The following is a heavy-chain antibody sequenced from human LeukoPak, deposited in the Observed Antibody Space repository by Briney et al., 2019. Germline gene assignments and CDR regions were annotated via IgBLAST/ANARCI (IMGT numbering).Heavy chain of an antibody. CDR2: IYSGGST. CDR3: ARVDGYNPYYFDY. D-gene: IGHD5-24*01. Sequence: GSLRLSCAASGFTVSSNYMSWVRQAPGKGLEWVSVIYSGGSTYYADSVKGRFTISRDNSKNTLYLQMNSLRAEDTAVYYCARVDGYNPYYFDYWGQGTLVTVSS. V-gene: IGHV3-66*01. CDR1: GFTVSSNY. J-gene: IGHJ4*02.